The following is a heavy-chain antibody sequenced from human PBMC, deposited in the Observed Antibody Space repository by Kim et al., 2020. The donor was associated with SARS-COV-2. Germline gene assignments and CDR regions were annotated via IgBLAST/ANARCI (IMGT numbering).Heavy chain of an antibody. CDR1: GFTFSSYA. J-gene: IGHJ6*02. D-gene: IGHD2-15*01. CDR2: ISGSGGST. V-gene: IGHV3-23*01. CDR3: AKVMRGGRISRDGMDV. Sequence: GGSLRLSCAASGFTFSSYAMSWVRQAPGKGLEWVSAISGSGGSTYYADSVKGRFTISRDNSKNTLYLQMNSLRAEDTAVYYCAKVMRGGRISRDGMDVWGQGTTVTVSS.